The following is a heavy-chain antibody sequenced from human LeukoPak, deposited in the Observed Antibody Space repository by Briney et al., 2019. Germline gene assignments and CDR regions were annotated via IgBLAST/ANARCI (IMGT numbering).Heavy chain of an antibody. V-gene: IGHV3-53*01. J-gene: IGHJ4*02. D-gene: IGHD2-21*02. CDR2: FYSGGNT. CDR1: GFTVSTNY. CDR3: ARGGGAYCGDDCRRTFDY. Sequence: GGSLRLSCVASGFTVSTNYMSWVRQAPGKGLEWVSVFYSGGNTYYADSVKGRFTISRDTSKNTLYLQMDSLRAEDTAVYYCARGGGAYCGDDCRRTFDYWGQGTLVTVSS.